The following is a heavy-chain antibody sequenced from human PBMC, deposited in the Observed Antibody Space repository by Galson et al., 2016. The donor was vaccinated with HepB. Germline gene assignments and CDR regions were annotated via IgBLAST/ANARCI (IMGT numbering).Heavy chain of an antibody. CDR3: ARNFDYRSSGGDFYHALDV. CDR2: IGWDDGK. CDR1: GFSLTTIGMC. V-gene: IGHV2-70*11. J-gene: IGHJ6*02. Sequence: PALVKPTQTLTLTCTFSGFSLTTIGMCVNWIRQPRGKGLEWLARIGWDDGKYYSTSLKTRLSISKDTSKNQVVLTMTDMDPVDTATYYCARNFDYRSSGGDFYHALDVWGQGTTVTVS. D-gene: IGHD3-9*01.